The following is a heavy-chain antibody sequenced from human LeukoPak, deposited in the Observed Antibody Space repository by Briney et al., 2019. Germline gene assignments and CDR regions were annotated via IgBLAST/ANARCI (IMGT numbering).Heavy chain of an antibody. CDR1: GGSISGYY. J-gene: IGHJ6*03. D-gene: IGHD3-16*01. CDR2: IYYSGST. V-gene: IGHV4-59*01. CDR3: ARETSQKGAHYMDV. Sequence: SETLSLTCTVSGGSISGYYLSWIRQPAGKGLEWIGYIYYSGSTNYNPSLKSRVTISVDTSKNQFSLKLSSVTAADTAVYYCARETSQKGAHYMDVWGKGTTVTISS.